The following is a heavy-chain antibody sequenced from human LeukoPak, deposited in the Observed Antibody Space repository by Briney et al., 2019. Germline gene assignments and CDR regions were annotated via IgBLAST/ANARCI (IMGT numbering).Heavy chain of an antibody. Sequence: SATLSFTCTVSGGSTSSYFWSWIRQPPGKGLGWIGYIYYSGSTNYNPTLKSRVTISTDTSKNPFSLKLSTVTAADTAVYYCARGRYHGVFD. D-gene: IGHD2-8*01. J-gene: IGHJ3*02. CDR2: IYYSGST. CDR3: ARGRYHGVFD. V-gene: IGHV4-59*01. CDR1: GGSTSSYF.